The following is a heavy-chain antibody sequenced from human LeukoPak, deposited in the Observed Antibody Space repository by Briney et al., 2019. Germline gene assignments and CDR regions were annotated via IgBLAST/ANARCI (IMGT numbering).Heavy chain of an antibody. CDR3: AREGSGSYSYYYYYYMDV. CDR1: GGSISSYY. D-gene: IGHD3-10*01. J-gene: IGHJ6*03. CDR2: IYYSGST. Sequence: RSSETLSLTCTVSGGSISSYYWSWIRQPPGKGLEWIGYIYYSGSTNYDPSLKSRVTISVDTSKNQFSLKLSSVTAADTAVYYCAREGSGSYSYYYYYYMDVWGKGTTVTISS. V-gene: IGHV4-59*12.